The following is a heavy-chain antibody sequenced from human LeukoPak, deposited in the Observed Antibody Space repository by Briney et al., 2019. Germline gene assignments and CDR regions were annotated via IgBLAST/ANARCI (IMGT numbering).Heavy chain of an antibody. CDR2: ISVYNGNT. J-gene: IGHJ4*02. CDR3: AGGPSGGVNWIAR. V-gene: IGHV1-18*01. D-gene: IGHD3-16*01. Sequence: ASVKVSCKATGYTFTNYAISWVRQAPGQGLEWMGWISVYNGNTKYPQKFQGRVTMTTDTSTSTAYMELRSLRSDDTAVYYCAGGPSGGVNWIARWGQGTLVTVSS. CDR1: GYTFTNYA.